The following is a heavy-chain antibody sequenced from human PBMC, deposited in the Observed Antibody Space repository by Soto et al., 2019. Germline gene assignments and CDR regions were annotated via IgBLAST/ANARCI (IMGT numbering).Heavy chain of an antibody. D-gene: IGHD2-15*01. V-gene: IGHV3-53*01. CDR2: IWSAGLT. CDR3: ARELPPDL. J-gene: IGHJ5*02. Sequence: GGSLRLSCAASGFTVSSKYMNWVRQAPGKGLEWVSIIWSAGLTFYADSVRGRFTISRDISKNILFLQMNNLRAEDSAIYYCARELPPDLWGQGTLVTVSS. CDR1: GFTVSSKY.